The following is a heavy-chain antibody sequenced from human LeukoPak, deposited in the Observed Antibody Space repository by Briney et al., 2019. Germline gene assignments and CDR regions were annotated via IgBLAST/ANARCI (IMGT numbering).Heavy chain of an antibody. Sequence: PSETLSLTCTVSGGSISSNGNYWGWIRQPPGKGLEWIGSFYYTGSTFYNPSLKSRVTISVDTSKNQFSLKLSSVTAADTAVYYCAAIVQFFQHWGQGTLVTVSS. CDR3: AAIVQFFQH. J-gene: IGHJ1*01. CDR1: GGSISSNGNY. V-gene: IGHV4-39*07. D-gene: IGHD1-26*01. CDR2: FYYTGST.